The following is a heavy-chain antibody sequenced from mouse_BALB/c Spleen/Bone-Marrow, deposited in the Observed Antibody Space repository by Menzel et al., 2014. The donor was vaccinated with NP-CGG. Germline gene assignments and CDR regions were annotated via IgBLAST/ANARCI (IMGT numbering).Heavy chain of an antibody. J-gene: IGHJ2*01. CDR1: GYTFTSYW. V-gene: IGHV1S81*02. CDR2: INPSNGRT. D-gene: IGHD2-12*01. CDR3: ARWLLYY. Sequence: QVQLQQSGAELVKPGASVKLSCKASGYTFTSYWMHWVKQRPGQGLEWIGEINPSNGRTNYNEKFKTKATLTVDKSSGTAYMQLSSLTSEDSAVYYCARWLLYYWGQGTTLTVSS.